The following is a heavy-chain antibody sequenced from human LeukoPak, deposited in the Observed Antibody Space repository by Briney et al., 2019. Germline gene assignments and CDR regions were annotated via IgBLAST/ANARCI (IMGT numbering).Heavy chain of an antibody. CDR1: GFTFSDYP. CDR2: ISKNGDDT. CDR3: VQVGSNYYLN. J-gene: IGHJ4*02. D-gene: IGHD4-11*01. V-gene: IGHV3-64D*06. Sequence: PGGSLRLSCSASGFTFSDYPMHWVRQTPGKGLEYVSAISKNGDDTYYADSEGRFTISRDNSKNTLYLQMSSLRTEDAAVFYCVQVGSNYYLNWGQGTLVIVSS.